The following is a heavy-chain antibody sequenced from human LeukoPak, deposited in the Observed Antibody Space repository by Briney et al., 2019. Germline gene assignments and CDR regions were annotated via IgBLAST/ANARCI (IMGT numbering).Heavy chain of an antibody. Sequence: GGSLRLSCAASGFTFSSYGMHWVSQAPGKGLEWVAFIRYDGSNKYYADSVKGRFTISRDNSKNTLYLQMGSLRDEDMAVYYCARGSYCSGGSCYSAYWGQGTLVTVSS. CDR2: IRYDGSNK. CDR1: GFTFSSYG. J-gene: IGHJ4*02. V-gene: IGHV3-30*02. CDR3: ARGSYCSGGSCYSAY. D-gene: IGHD2-15*01.